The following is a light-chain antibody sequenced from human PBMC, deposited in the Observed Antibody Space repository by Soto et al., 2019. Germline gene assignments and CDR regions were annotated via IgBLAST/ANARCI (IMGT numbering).Light chain of an antibody. CDR2: DAS. Sequence: EIVLTQSPATLSLSPGERATLSCRASQSVSSYLAWYQQKPGQAPRLLIYDASNRATGIPARFSGSGSGTDFTLTISSLEPGDFAVYYCQQRSNWPLLTFGGGTKVEIK. V-gene: IGKV3-11*01. J-gene: IGKJ4*01. CDR3: QQRSNWPLLT. CDR1: QSVSSY.